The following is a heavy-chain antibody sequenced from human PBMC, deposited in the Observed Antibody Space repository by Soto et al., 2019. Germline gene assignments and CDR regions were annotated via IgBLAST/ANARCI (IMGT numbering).Heavy chain of an antibody. CDR2: ISSSGSTI. Sequence: PGGSLRLSCAASGFTFSSYEMNWVRQAPGKGLEWVSYISSSGSTIYYADSVKGRFTISRDNAKNSLYLQMNSLRAEDTAVYYCARGIAAAGSGFDPWGQGTLVTVSS. D-gene: IGHD6-13*01. CDR1: GFTFSSYE. CDR3: ARGIAAAGSGFDP. J-gene: IGHJ5*02. V-gene: IGHV3-48*03.